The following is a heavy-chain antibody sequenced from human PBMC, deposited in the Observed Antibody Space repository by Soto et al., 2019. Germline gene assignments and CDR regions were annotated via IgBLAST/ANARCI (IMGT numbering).Heavy chain of an antibody. D-gene: IGHD6-13*01. Sequence: QLQMQESGPGLVKPSETLSLTCTVSGGSISSSSYYWGWIRQPPGKGLEWIGSIYYRGSTYYNPSLKSRVTISVDKSKNQFSLKLSSVTAADTAVYYCARHQSHSSSYVDPWGQVTLVTVSS. V-gene: IGHV4-39*01. CDR2: IYYRGST. CDR3: ARHQSHSSSYVDP. J-gene: IGHJ5*02. CDR1: GGSISSSSYY.